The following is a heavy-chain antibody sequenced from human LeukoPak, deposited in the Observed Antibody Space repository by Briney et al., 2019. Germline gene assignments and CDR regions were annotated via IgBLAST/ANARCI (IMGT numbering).Heavy chain of an antibody. J-gene: IGHJ4*02. V-gene: IGHV1-8*01. Sequence: ASVKVSCKASGYTFTNYEINWVRQGTGQGLEWLGWMNPSSGNTGYAQKFQGRVTMTTDTSTSTAYMELRGLRSDDTAVYYCAREPYSSREDYWGQGTLVTVSS. CDR1: GYTFTNYE. CDR2: MNPSSGNT. D-gene: IGHD6-19*01. CDR3: AREPYSSREDY.